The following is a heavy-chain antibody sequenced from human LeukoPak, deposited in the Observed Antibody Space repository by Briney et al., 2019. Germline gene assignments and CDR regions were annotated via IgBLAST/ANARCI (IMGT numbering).Heavy chain of an antibody. Sequence: GGSLRLSCAASGLTVSSNYMSWVRQAPGKGLEGVSVIYSGGSRYYADSVKGRFTISRDNSKNTLYLQMNSLRAEDTAVYYCARSWAVVSHLDYWGQGTLVTVSS. CDR2: IYSGGSR. CDR3: ARSWAVVSHLDY. J-gene: IGHJ4*02. CDR1: GLTVSSNY. D-gene: IGHD4-23*01. V-gene: IGHV3-53*01.